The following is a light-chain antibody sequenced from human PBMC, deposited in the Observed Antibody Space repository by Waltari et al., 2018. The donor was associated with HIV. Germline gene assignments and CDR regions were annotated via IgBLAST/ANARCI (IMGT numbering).Light chain of an antibody. V-gene: IGKV2-30*01. CDR1: QSLAFRDGTSY. J-gene: IGKJ2*01. CDR2: QVS. Sequence: TQSPLSLAVTLGQPAAISCQSNQSLAFRDGTSYLFWYHQRPGHPPRRLLYQVSHRDSGIPGRITGSGSDTDFTLRISRVEAEDAGFYFCMQATSWPHTFGQRTELQI. CDR3: MQATSWPHT.